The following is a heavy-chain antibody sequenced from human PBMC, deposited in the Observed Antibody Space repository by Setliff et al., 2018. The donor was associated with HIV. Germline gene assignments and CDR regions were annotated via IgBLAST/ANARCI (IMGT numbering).Heavy chain of an antibody. J-gene: IGHJ6*02. D-gene: IGHD3-16*01. V-gene: IGHV4-59*11. Sequence: PSETLSLTCTVSGGSISSHYWSWIRQPPGKGLEWIGSIYYSGSTNYNPSLKSRVTISVDTSKNQFSLKLSSVTAADTAVYYCARVGATTYYYYGMDVWGQGTTVTV. CDR2: IYYSGST. CDR3: ARVGATTYYYYGMDV. CDR1: GGSISSHY.